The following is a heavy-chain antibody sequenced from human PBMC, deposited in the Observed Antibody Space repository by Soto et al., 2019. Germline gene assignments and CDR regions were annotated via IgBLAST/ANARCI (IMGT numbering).Heavy chain of an antibody. V-gene: IGHV3-7*05. D-gene: IGHD3-3*02. CDR2: IKKDGSET. J-gene: IGHJ5*02. CDR3: ARGGLFHFS. CDR1: GFTFSNYL. Sequence: PGGSLSLSCVASGFTFSNYLMTWVRQAPGKGLEWVANIKKDGSETHYVDSVKCRFTISRDNAKNSLYLQMNSLRAGDTAVYYCARGGLFHFSWGQGTLVTVSS.